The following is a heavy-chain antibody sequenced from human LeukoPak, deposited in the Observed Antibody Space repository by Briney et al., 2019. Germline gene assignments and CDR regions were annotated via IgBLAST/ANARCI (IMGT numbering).Heavy chain of an antibody. CDR3: AKDSVLMVYAIGYYYYYMDV. V-gene: IGHV3-30*02. CDR2: IRYDGSNK. CDR1: GSTFSSYG. D-gene: IGHD2-8*01. Sequence: GGSLRLSCAASGSTFSSYGMHWVRQAPGKGLEWVAFIRYDGSNKYYADSVKGRFTISRDNSKNTLYLQMNSLRAEDTAVYYCAKDSVLMVYAIGYYYYYMDVWGKGTTVTVSS. J-gene: IGHJ6*03.